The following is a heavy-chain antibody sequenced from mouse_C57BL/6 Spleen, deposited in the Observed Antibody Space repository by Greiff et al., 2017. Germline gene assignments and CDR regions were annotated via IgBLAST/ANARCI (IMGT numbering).Heavy chain of an antibody. CDR2: IDPENGDT. J-gene: IGHJ2*01. CDR1: GFNIKDDY. CDR3: TTGGRYFDY. V-gene: IGHV14-4*01. Sequence: VQLQQSGAELVRPGASVKLSCTASGFNIKDDYMHWVKQRPEQGLEWIGWIDPENGDTEYASKFQGKATITADTSSNTAYLQLSSLTSEDTAVYYCTTGGRYFDYWGQGTTRTVSS.